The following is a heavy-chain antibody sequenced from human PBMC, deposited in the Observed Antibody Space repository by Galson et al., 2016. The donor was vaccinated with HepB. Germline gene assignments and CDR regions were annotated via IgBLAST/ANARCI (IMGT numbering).Heavy chain of an antibody. J-gene: IGHJ2*01. Sequence: SLRLSCAVSGFILTNYWMTWVRQALGKGLEWVAIIKEDGSEKYYVGSVEGRFTISRDNPKNSVYLQMTSLRAEDTALYYCARVFGADYGGIWYSDLWGRGTLVTVSS. CDR3: ARVFGADYGGIWYSDL. D-gene: IGHD4-23*01. CDR2: IKEDGSEK. V-gene: IGHV3-7*01. CDR1: GFILTNYW.